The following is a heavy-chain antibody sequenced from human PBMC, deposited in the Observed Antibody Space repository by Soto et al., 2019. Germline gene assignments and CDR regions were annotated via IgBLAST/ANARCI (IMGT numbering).Heavy chain of an antibody. J-gene: IGHJ6*02. D-gene: IGHD6-13*01. CDR1: GFTFSSYG. Sequence: GGSLRLSCAASGFTFSSYGMHWVRQAPGKGLEWVAVIWYDGSNKYYADSVKGRFTISRDNSKNTLYLQMNSLRAEDTAVYYCARDFGTYSSSWYGGGDYYYYGMDVWGQGTTVTVSS. CDR3: ARDFGTYSSSWYGGGDYYYYGMDV. CDR2: IWYDGSNK. V-gene: IGHV3-33*01.